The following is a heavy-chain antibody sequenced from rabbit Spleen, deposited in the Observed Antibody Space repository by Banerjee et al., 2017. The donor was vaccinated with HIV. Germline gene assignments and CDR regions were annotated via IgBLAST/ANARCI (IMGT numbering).Heavy chain of an antibody. D-gene: IGHD1-1*01. CDR3: ARDLVAVIGWNFDL. CDR1: RFDFNSGG. V-gene: IGHV1S45*01. Sequence: QEHLVESGGGLVQPGGSLTLSCKASRFDFNSGGVSWVRQAPGKGLEWIACINIVTGKSVYASWAKGRFIMSRTSSTTVTLQMTSLTAADTATYFCARDLVAVIGWNFDLWGPGTLVTVS. J-gene: IGHJ4*01. CDR2: INIVTGKS.